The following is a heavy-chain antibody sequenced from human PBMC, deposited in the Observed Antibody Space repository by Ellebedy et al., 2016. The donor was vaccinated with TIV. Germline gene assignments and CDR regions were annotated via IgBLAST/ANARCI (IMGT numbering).Heavy chain of an antibody. V-gene: IGHV4-34*01. CDR1: GGPFSGYY. CDR2: INHSAST. Sequence: MPGGSLRLSCAVYGGPFSGYYWNWIRQPPGKGLEWIGEINHSASTNYNPSLKSRVTISVDTSKNQFSLRLSSVTAADTALYYCASGLGVRRMNAFEIWGQGTRVTVSS. D-gene: IGHD2-8*02. J-gene: IGHJ3*02. CDR3: ASGLGVRRMNAFEI.